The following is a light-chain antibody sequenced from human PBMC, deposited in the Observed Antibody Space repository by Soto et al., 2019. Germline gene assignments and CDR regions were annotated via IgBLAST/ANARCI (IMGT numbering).Light chain of an antibody. CDR2: GIS. CDR1: QGINSG. Sequence: AMQLSQYPSSLSASVGDRVTITCRASQGINSGLGWYQQKPGKAPKLLIFGISSLESGVPSRFSGRGSGTDFTLIISSLQPEDFATYYCQQFHGYPLTFGGGTKVDIK. CDR3: QQFHGYPLT. J-gene: IGKJ4*01. V-gene: IGKV1-13*02.